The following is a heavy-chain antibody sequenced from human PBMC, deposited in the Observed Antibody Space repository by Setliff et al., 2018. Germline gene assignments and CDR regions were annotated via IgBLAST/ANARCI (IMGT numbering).Heavy chain of an antibody. CDR2: IYYSGST. D-gene: IGHD3-22*01. CDR1: GGSISSSSYY. V-gene: IGHV4-39*01. CDR3: AMLREYYYDSSGLFGAFDI. J-gene: IGHJ3*02. Sequence: SETLSLTCTVSGGSISSSSYYWGWIRQPPGKGLEWIGSIYYSGSTYYNPSLKSRVTISVDTSKNQFSLKLSSVTAADTAVYYCAMLREYYYDSSGLFGAFDIWGQGTMVTVSS.